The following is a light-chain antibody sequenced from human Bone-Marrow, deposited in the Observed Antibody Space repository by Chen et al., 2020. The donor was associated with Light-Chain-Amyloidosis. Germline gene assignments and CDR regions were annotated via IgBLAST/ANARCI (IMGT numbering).Light chain of an antibody. CDR3: ATWDDSLNGVM. Sequence: SVLTQPPSVSGTPGRRVTTPFLGGNSNIGNNAVNWYQQQYPVTAPKLLIYSNNQRPSGVPDRFAGSMSGTSASLAISGLQPEDEAEYYCATWDDSLNGVMFGGGTKLTVL. CDR2: SNN. CDR1: NSNIGNNA. V-gene: IGLV1-44*01. J-gene: IGLJ3*02.